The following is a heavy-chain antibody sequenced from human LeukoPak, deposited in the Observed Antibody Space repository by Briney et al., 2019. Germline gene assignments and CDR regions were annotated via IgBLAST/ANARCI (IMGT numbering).Heavy chain of an antibody. D-gene: IGHD5-12*01. CDR3: TTLGYSGYYYYGMDV. CDR1: GFTFSNAW. CDR2: IKSKTDGGTT. Sequence: GGSLRLSCAASGFTFSNAWMSWVRQAPGKGLEWVGRIKSKTDGGTTDYAAPVKGRFNISRDDSKHTLYLQMNRLKPEDTAVYYCTTLGYSGYYYYGMDVWGQGTTVTVSS. J-gene: IGHJ6*02. V-gene: IGHV3-15*01.